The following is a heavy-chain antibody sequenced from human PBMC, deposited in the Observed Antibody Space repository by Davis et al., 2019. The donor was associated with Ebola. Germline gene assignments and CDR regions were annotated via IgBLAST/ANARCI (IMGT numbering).Heavy chain of an antibody. Sequence: SETLSLTCTVPGGSISSYYWSWIRQPPGKGLEWIGYIYYSGSTNYNPSLKSRVTISVDTSKNQFSLKLTSVTAADTAVYYCARGYSGWFDPWGQGTLVTVSS. CDR1: GGSISSYY. J-gene: IGHJ5*02. CDR3: ARGYSGWFDP. CDR2: IYYSGST. D-gene: IGHD1-26*01. V-gene: IGHV4-59*12.